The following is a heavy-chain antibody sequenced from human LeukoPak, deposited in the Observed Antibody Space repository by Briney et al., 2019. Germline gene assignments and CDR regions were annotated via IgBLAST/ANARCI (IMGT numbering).Heavy chain of an antibody. J-gene: IGHJ4*02. V-gene: IGHV3-7*01. D-gene: IGHD3-10*01. CDR1: GFSFTTYW. CDR3: AKLAKYFYGSETYFLFEH. CDR2: IKQDGNEK. Sequence: GGSLRLSCAASGFSFTTYWMGWVRQAPGKGLEWVANIKQDGNEKYYVDSVKGRFTISRDNAENSLFLQMNSLRVEDTAVYYCAKLAKYFYGSETYFLFEHWGQGTPVTASS.